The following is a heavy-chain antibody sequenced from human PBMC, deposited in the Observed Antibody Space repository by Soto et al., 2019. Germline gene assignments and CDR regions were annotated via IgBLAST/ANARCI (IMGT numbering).Heavy chain of an antibody. CDR1: GGSFSGYY. D-gene: IGHD6-13*01. CDR2: INHSGST. Sequence: PSETLSLTCAVYGGSFSGYYWSWIRQPPGKGLEWIGEINHSGSTNNNPSIKSRVTISVDTSKNQFSLKLSSVTAADPPVNYFAFSRRAGNAYYYYYGMDVWGKGTMVTVSS. CDR3: AFSRRAGNAYYYYYGMDV. V-gene: IGHV4-34*01. J-gene: IGHJ6*04.